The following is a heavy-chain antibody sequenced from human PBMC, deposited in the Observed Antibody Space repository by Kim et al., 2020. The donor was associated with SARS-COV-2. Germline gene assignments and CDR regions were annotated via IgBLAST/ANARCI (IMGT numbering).Heavy chain of an antibody. D-gene: IGHD3-16*02. J-gene: IGHJ4*02. V-gene: IGHV4-34*01. CDR2: INHSGST. Sequence: SETLSLTCAVYGGSFSGYYWSWIRQPPGKGLEWIGEINHSGSTNYNPSLKSRVTISVDTSKNQFSLKLSSVTAADTAVYYCARGRYYDYVWGRSRYYYFEYWGQGTLVTVSS. CDR1: GGSFSGYY. CDR3: ARGRYYDYVWGRSRYYYFEY.